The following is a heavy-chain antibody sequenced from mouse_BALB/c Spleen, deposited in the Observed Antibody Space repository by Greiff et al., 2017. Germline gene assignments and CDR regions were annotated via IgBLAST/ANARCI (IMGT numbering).Heavy chain of an antibody. CDR1: GYTFTSYT. Sequence: QVQLQQSGAELARPGASVKMSCKASGYTFTSYTMHWVKQRPGQGLEWIGYINPSSGYTNYNQKFKDKATLTADKSSSTAYMQLSSLTSEDSAVYYCARRSTRITTDGGYFDVWGAGTTVTVSS. D-gene: IGHD2-4*01. CDR2: INPSSGYT. CDR3: ARRSTRITTDGGYFDV. V-gene: IGHV1-4*01. J-gene: IGHJ1*01.